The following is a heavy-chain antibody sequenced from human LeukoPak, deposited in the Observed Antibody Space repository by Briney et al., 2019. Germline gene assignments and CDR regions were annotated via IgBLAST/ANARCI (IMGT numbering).Heavy chain of an antibody. CDR3: AKDRTHFDWLLYWDY. CDR2: ISGSGGST. CDR1: GFTFSSYA. J-gene: IGHJ4*02. Sequence: SGGSLRLSCAASGFTFSSYAMSWGRQAPGKGLEWGSAISGSGGSTYYADSVKGRFTISRDNSKNTLYLQMNSLRAEDTAVYYCAKDRTHFDWLLYWDYWGQGTLVTVSS. V-gene: IGHV3-23*01. D-gene: IGHD3-9*01.